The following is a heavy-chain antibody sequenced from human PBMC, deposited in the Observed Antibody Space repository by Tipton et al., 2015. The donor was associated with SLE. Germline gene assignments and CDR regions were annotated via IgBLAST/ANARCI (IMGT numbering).Heavy chain of an antibody. D-gene: IGHD6-13*01. J-gene: IGHJ6*02. CDR2: IYYSGST. CDR1: GYSINNGFY. V-gene: IGHV4-38-2*02. CDR3: ARHIPGGSSWHYYYYYGMDV. Sequence: LRLSCTVSGYSINNGFYWGWIRQPPGKGLEWIGSIYYSGSTYYNPSLKSRVTISVDTSKNQLSLKLSSVTAADTAVYYCARHIPGGSSWHYYYYYGMDVWGQGTTVTVSS.